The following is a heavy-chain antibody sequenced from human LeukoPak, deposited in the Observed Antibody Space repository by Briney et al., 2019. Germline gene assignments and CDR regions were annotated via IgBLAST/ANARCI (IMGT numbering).Heavy chain of an antibody. CDR3: ARADYDFWRGYPDIYYMDV. CDR2: IIPIFGTA. Sequence: ASVKVSCKASGGTFSSYAISWVRQAPGQGLEWMGRIIPIFGTANYAQKFQGRDTLTRDESTSTAYMELSSLRSEDTAVYYCARADYDFWRGYPDIYYMDVWGKGTTVTVSS. V-gene: IGHV1-69*05. D-gene: IGHD3-3*01. CDR1: GGTFSSYA. J-gene: IGHJ6*03.